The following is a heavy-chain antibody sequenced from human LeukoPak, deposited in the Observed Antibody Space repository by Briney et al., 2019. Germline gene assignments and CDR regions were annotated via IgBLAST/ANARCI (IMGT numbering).Heavy chain of an antibody. V-gene: IGHV1-2*02. Sequence: ASVKVSCKASGYTFTGFYIHWVRQAPGQGLEWMGWINPNSGGTKYAQRFQGRVTMTRDTSISTAYMELNSLRSDDTAVYHCARFPLMQLADIDYWGQGTLVTVSS. CDR2: INPNSGGT. CDR1: GYTFTGFY. D-gene: IGHD6-6*01. J-gene: IGHJ4*02. CDR3: ARFPLMQLADIDY.